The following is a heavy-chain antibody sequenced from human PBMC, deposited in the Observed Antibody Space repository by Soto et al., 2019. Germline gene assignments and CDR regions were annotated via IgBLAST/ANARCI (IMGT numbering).Heavy chain of an antibody. CDR2: INPSGGSA. V-gene: IGHV1-46*01. J-gene: IGHJ4*02. D-gene: IGHD2-2*01. Sequence: GASVKVSCKTSGYIFSNYYLHWVRQAPGQGPQWMGVINPSGGSASYAQKFQGRVTVTRDTSTSSVYLELSRLRSEDTAVYYCAKAAGIPAAPGTFDSSGQGTLVTVSS. CDR1: GYIFSNYY. CDR3: AKAAGIPAAPGTFDS.